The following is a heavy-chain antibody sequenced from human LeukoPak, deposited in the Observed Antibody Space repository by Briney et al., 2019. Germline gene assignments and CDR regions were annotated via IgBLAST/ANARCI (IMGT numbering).Heavy chain of an antibody. J-gene: IGHJ4*02. CDR1: GITLSNYG. CDR3: AKRGVVIRVILVGFHKEAYYFDS. CDR2: ISGSGGGT. V-gene: IGHV3-23*01. Sequence: GGSRRLSCAVSGITLSNYGMSWVRQPPGKGLEWVAGISGSGGGTNYADSVKGRFTISRDNAKNTLYLQMNSLRAEDTAVYFCAKRGVVIRVILVGFHKEAYYFDSWGQGDLGSVSS. D-gene: IGHD3-10*01.